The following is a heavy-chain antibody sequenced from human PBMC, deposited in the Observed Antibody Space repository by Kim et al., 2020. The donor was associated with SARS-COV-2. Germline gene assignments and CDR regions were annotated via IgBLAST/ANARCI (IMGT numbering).Heavy chain of an antibody. CDR3: ATDRITVLRGVIRWGYYFDH. V-gene: IGHV1-24*01. CDR2: FDPDEGET. Sequence: ASVKVSCKVSGYTLTELSMHWVRQAPGKGLEWMGGFDPDEGETIYAQKFQGRVTMTEDTSTDTAHMELSSLRSEDTAVYYCATDRITVLRGVIRWGYYFDHWGQGTLVTVSS. J-gene: IGHJ4*02. D-gene: IGHD3-10*01. CDR1: GYTLTELS.